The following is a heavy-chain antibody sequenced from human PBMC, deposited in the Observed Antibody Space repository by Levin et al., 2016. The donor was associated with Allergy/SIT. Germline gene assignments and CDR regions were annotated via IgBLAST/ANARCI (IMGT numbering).Heavy chain of an antibody. CDR3: AKSISEAIYGAAWPDS. V-gene: IGHV3-23*01. J-gene: IGHJ3*01. D-gene: IGHD3-3*01. CDR1: GFAFGTSA. CDR2: INGNGGST. Sequence: GGSLRLSCTASGFAFGTSAMSWVRQAPGKGLEWVSSINGNGGSTEYADSVKGRFTISRDNSRNMIYLEMNSLRVEDTATYHCAKSISEAIYGAAWPDSWGQETMVTVSS.